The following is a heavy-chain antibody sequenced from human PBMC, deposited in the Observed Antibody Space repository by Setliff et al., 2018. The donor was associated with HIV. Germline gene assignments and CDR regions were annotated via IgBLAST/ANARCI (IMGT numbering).Heavy chain of an antibody. J-gene: IGHJ4*02. CDR2: IQQHGSEI. CDR1: GYTFSSYW. Sequence: GGSLRLSCAASGYTFSSYWMAWVRQCPGKGLEWVANIQQHGSEIHFVDSVKGRFTISRDNTRSSLFLHMDSLTAEDTAVYYCAREALSRDGYSYFDYWGQGTLVTVSS. D-gene: IGHD5-12*01. CDR3: AREALSRDGYSYFDY. V-gene: IGHV3-7*01.